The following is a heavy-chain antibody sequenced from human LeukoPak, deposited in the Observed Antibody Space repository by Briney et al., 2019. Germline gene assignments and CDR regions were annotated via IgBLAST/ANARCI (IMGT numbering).Heavy chain of an antibody. CDR3: ARDTSPETFRV. Sequence: SETLSLTCTVSDDSISEYYWSWIRQPPGKGLEWIGYIYGTGRINYNPSLKSRVAISIVTSQNQFSLMVTPVTTADTAMYFCARDTSPETFRVWGQGILVTVSS. V-gene: IGHV4-59*01. CDR2: IYGTGRI. D-gene: IGHD2/OR15-2a*01. J-gene: IGHJ4*02. CDR1: DDSISEYY.